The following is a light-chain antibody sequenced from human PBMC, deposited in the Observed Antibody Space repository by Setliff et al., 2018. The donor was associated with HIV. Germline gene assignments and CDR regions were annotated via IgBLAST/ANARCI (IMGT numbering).Light chain of an antibody. J-gene: IGLJ2*01. Sequence: QSVLTQPASVSGSPGQSITISCTGTTNDVGGYNYVSWYHQHPGKAPKLMIYEVSNRPSGISNRFSGSKSGNTASLTISGLQAEDEADYFCSSYSSSNTYVLVGGGTK. CDR2: EVS. V-gene: IGLV2-14*01. CDR3: SSYSSSNTYVL. CDR1: TNDVGGYNY.